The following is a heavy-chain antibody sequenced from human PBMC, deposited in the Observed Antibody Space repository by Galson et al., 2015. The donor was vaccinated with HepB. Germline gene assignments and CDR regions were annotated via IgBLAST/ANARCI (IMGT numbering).Heavy chain of an antibody. CDR3: ARDSGELNVRWAADY. V-gene: IGHV1-18*04. Sequence: SVKVSCKAFGFTFTSFGISWVRQAPGRGLEWMGWISAYNGDTSLAQKFQVRVTMTTDTSTSTAYMELRSLRSDDTAVYYCARDSGELNVRWAADYWGQGTLVTVSS. CDR2: ISAYNGDT. CDR1: GFTFTSFG. D-gene: IGHD3-10*01. J-gene: IGHJ4*02.